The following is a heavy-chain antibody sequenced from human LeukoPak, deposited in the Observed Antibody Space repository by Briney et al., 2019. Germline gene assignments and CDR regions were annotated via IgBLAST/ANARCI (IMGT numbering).Heavy chain of an antibody. Sequence: ASVKVSCKASGYTFTDHYLHWLRQAPGQGLEYLGWINPNGGGTNFPQKFQGRVTLTIDTSVNTGYMEITKLTSDDTAVYYCARIITSTWYNEFDCWGQGALVAVSS. D-gene: IGHD1-14*01. CDR2: INPNGGGT. CDR3: ARIITSTWYNEFDC. J-gene: IGHJ4*02. CDR1: GYTFTDHY. V-gene: IGHV1-2*02.